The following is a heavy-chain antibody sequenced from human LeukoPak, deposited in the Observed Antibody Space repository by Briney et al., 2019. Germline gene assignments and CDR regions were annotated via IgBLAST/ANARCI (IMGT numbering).Heavy chain of an antibody. V-gene: IGHV4-38-2*01. J-gene: IGHJ5*02. CDR1: GYSISSGYY. CDR2: IYHSGGT. Sequence: SETLSLTCAVSGYSISSGYYWGWIRQPPGKGLEWIGSIYHSGGTYYNPSLKSRVTISVDTSKNQFSLKLSSVTAADTAVYYCARAPYGELLFGWFDPWGQGTLVTVSS. D-gene: IGHD3-10*01. CDR3: ARAPYGELLFGWFDP.